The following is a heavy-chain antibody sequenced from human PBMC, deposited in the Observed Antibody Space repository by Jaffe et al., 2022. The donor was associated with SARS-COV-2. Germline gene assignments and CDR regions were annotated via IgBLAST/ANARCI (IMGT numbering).Heavy chain of an antibody. Sequence: EEQLVESGGGSVQPGRSLRLSCAASGFTFDDYAMHWVRQAPGKGLEWISGITWNSGTTGYADSVKGRFIVSRDNAKNSLYLQMNSLRTEDTASYYCVKDYSGNLFYYYYMDVWGRGTTVTVSS. D-gene: IGHD2-15*01. CDR2: ITWNSGTT. CDR3: VKDYSGNLFYYYYMDV. V-gene: IGHV3-9*01. CDR1: GFTFDDYA. J-gene: IGHJ6*03.